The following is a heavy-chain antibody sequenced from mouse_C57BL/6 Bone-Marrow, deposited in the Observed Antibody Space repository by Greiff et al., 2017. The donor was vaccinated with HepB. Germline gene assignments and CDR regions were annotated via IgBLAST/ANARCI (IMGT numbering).Heavy chain of an antibody. CDR1: GFNIKDDY. Sequence: VQLQQSGAELVRPGASVKLSCTASGFNIKDDYMHWVKQRPEQGLEWIGWIDPENGDTEYASKFQGKATITADTSSNTAYLQLSSLTSEDTAVYYFTTGYYYGSSYVRFAYWGQGTLVTVSA. J-gene: IGHJ3*01. CDR2: IDPENGDT. D-gene: IGHD1-1*01. V-gene: IGHV14-4*01. CDR3: TTGYYYGSSYVRFAY.